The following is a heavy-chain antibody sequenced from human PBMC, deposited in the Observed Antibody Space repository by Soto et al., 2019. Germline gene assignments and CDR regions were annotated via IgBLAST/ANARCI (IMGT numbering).Heavy chain of an antibody. CDR3: ARARLSNGDPNIYFFYGLDV. CDR1: GDMFRNSA. CDR2: IIPLFRRT. V-gene: IGHV1-69*01. D-gene: IGHD6-6*01. Sequence: QVQLVQSGAEVKRPGSSVKVSCKASGDMFRNSAFTWVRQAPGQGLEWMGVIIPLFRRTNVAQKFQGRITLTADESTTNVYMELTSLTSEDTSVHYCARARLSNGDPNIYFFYGLDVWGQGTTVTVTS. J-gene: IGHJ6*02.